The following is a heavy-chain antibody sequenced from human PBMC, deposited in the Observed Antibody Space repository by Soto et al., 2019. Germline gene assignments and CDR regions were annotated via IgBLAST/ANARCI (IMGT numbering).Heavy chain of an antibody. V-gene: IGHV2-26*01. Sequence: QVTLKESGPVLVKPTETLTLTCTVSGFSLSNARMGVSWIRQPPGKALEWLAHIFSNDEKSYSTSLKSRLTISKDTSKSQVVLTMTNVDPVDTATYYCARKKAESMAFDYWGQGTLVTVSS. CDR1: GFSLSNARMG. CDR2: IFSNDEK. J-gene: IGHJ4*02. D-gene: IGHD5-12*01. CDR3: ARKKAESMAFDY.